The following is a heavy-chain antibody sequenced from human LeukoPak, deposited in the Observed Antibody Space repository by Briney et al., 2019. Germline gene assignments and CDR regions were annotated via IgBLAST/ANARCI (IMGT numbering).Heavy chain of an antibody. J-gene: IGHJ3*02. V-gene: IGHV4-59*01. CDR3: ARGPEWELLDDAFDI. CDR2: IYYSGST. Sequence: TSETLSLTCTVSGGSISSYYWSWIRQPPGKGLEWIGYIYYSGSTNYSPSLKSRVTISVDTSKNQFSLKLSSVTAADTAVYYCARGPEWELLDDAFDIWGQGTMVTVSS. D-gene: IGHD1-26*01. CDR1: GGSISSYY.